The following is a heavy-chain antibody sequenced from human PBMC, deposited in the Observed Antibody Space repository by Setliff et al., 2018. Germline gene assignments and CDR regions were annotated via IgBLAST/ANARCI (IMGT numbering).Heavy chain of an antibody. V-gene: IGHV3-20*04. D-gene: IGHD3-16*01. CDR3: ARDGGEY. Sequence: PGGSLRLSCAASGFRFNGHGMNWVRQAPGRGLEWVSTINWDGRTTGYRDSVKGRFTISRDNAKNSLYLQMNGLRAEDTAVYYCARDGGEYWGQGTLVTVSS. J-gene: IGHJ4*02. CDR2: INWDGRTT. CDR1: GFRFNGHG.